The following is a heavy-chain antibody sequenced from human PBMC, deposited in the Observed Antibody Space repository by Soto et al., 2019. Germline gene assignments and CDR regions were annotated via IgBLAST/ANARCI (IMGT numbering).Heavy chain of an antibody. CDR1: GFTFSSYA. Sequence: TGGSLRLSCAASGFTFSSYAMHWVRQAPGKGLEWVAVISYDGSNKYYADSVKGRFTISRDNSKNTLYLQMNSLRAEDTAVYYCARDLLEKQWPIYYYYYYGMDVWGQGTTVTVSS. J-gene: IGHJ6*02. CDR2: ISYDGSNK. V-gene: IGHV3-30-3*01. CDR3: ARDLLEKQWPIYYYYYYGMDV. D-gene: IGHD6-19*01.